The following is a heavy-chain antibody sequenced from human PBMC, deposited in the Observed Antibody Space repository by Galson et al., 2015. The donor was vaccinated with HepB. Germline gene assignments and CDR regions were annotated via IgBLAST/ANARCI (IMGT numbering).Heavy chain of an antibody. J-gene: IGHJ5*02. CDR3: ARDRYYDFWSGYYTGNWFDP. CDR2: INAGNGNT. Sequence: SVKVSCKASGYTFTSYAMHWVRQAPGQRLEWMGWINAGNGNTKYSQKFQGRVTITRDTSASTAYMELSSLRSEDTAVYYCARDRYYDFWSGYYTGNWFDPWGQGTLVTVSS. V-gene: IGHV1-3*01. CDR1: GYTFTSYA. D-gene: IGHD3-3*01.